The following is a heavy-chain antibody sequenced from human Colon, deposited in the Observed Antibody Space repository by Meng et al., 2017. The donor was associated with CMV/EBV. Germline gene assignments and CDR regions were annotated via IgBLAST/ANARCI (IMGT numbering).Heavy chain of an antibody. Sequence: GGSLRLSCTASGFTFSDAWMHWVRQAPGKGPEWVAFIRYDGSSKYYADSVKGRFTISRDNSNNTLYLQMNSLRAEDTAVYYCANLHGGILGVTKYYYGLDVWGQGTTVTVSS. J-gene: IGHJ6*02. D-gene: IGHD3-3*01. CDR1: GFTFSDAW. CDR2: IRYDGSSK. CDR3: ANLHGGILGVTKYYYGLDV. V-gene: IGHV3-30*02.